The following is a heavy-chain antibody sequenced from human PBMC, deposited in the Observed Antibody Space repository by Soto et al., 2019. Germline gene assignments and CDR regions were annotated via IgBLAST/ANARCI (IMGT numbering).Heavy chain of an antibody. D-gene: IGHD2-21*01. J-gene: IGHJ6*03. CDR3: AKEGDSYSDTYYFLDV. Sequence: LRLSCGASGFTFSTYAMTWVRQAPGAGLEWVSTITNTGGRTKYTDSVKGRFSISRDKSKNTVYLQMNSLRAEDTAVYFCAKEGDSYSDTYYFLDVWGRGTTVTVSS. V-gene: IGHV3-23*01. CDR2: ITNTGGRT. CDR1: GFTFSTYA.